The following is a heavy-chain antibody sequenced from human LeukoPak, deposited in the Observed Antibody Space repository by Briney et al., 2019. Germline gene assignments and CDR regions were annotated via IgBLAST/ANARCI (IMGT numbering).Heavy chain of an antibody. J-gene: IGHJ4*02. Sequence: GGSLRLSCAASGFTFSTYWMTWVRQAPGKGLEWVANIKHDGSEKSYVDSVKGRFTISRDNAKNSLYLQMSSLRAEDTAVYYCARDAETSGWYVADYWGQGTLVTVSS. CDR2: IKHDGSEK. D-gene: IGHD6-19*01. CDR3: ARDAETSGWYVADY. V-gene: IGHV3-7*01. CDR1: GFTFSTYW.